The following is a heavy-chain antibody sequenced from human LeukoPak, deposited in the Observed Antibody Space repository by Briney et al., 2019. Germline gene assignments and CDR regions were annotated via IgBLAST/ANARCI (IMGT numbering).Heavy chain of an antibody. D-gene: IGHD1-14*01. CDR1: GGTFSSYA. V-gene: IGHV1-69*05. J-gene: IGHJ6*02. Sequence: GASVKVSCKASGGTFSSYAISWVRQAPGQGLEWMGGIIPIFGTANYAQKFQGRVTITTDESTSTAYMELRSLRSDDTAVYYCARDRPEIVGPPTYYYYGMDVWGQGTTVTVSS. CDR3: ARDRPEIVGPPTYYYYGMDV. CDR2: IIPIFGTA.